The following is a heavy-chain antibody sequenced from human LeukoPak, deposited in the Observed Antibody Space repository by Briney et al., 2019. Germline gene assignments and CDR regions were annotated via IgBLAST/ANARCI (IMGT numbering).Heavy chain of an antibody. CDR2: ISGGSDNT. D-gene: IGHD6-13*01. Sequence: GGSLRLSCAASGFTFSSFAMSWARQAPGKGLDWVSSISGGSDNTYYANSVKGRFTISRDNSKNTVDLHMSSLTADDTAVYYCANMQLVKGVFEIWGQGTRVTVSS. V-gene: IGHV3-23*01. CDR3: ANMQLVKGVFEI. J-gene: IGHJ3*02. CDR1: GFTFSSFA.